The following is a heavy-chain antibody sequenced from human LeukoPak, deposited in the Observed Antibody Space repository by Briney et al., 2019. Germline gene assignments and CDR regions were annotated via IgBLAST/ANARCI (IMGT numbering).Heavy chain of an antibody. J-gene: IGHJ4*02. CDR2: IYYSGSI. V-gene: IGHV4-59*01. Sequence: SETLSLTCTVSGGSISSYYWSWIRQPPGKGLEWIGYIYYSGSINYNPSLKSRVTISVDTSKNQFSLRLSSVSAADTAVYYCARVTGYMIEGYFDYWGRGTLVTVSS. CDR3: ARVTGYMIEGYFDY. CDR1: GGSISSYY. D-gene: IGHD3-22*01.